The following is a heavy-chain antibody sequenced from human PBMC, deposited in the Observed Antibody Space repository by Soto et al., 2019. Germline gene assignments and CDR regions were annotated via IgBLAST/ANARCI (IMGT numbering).Heavy chain of an antibody. CDR2: IYYSGSA. V-gene: IGHV4-39*01. CDR1: GGSTSSSSYY. Sequence: PSETLSLTCTVSGGSTSSSSYYWGWIRQPPGKGLEWIGSIYYSGSAYYNPSLKSRVTISVDTSKNQFSLKLSSVTAADTAVYYCARQGGLVGATGYWRQGTLVPVSS. CDR3: ARQGGLVGATGY. J-gene: IGHJ4*01. D-gene: IGHD1-26*01.